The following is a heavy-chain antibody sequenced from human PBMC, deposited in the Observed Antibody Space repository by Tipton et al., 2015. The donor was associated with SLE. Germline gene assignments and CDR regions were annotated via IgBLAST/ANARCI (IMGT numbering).Heavy chain of an antibody. J-gene: IGHJ2*01. D-gene: IGHD3-22*01. V-gene: IGHV4-38-2*01. Sequence: LRLSCAVSGYSISSGYYWGWIRQPPGKGLEWIGSIYHSGSTYYNPSLKSRVTKSVDTSKNQFSLKLSSVTAADTAVYYCASAVVVNNDWYFDLWGRGTLVTVSS. CDR1: GYSISSGYY. CDR3: ASAVVVNNDWYFDL. CDR2: IYHSGST.